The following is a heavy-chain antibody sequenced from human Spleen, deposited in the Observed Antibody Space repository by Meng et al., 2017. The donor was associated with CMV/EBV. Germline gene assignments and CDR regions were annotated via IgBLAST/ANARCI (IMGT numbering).Heavy chain of an antibody. CDR2: INGDGRTT. Sequence: GESLKISCAASGFTFSSYEMNWVRQAPGKGLMWVSRINGDGRTTDYADSVRGRFTISRDNAKSTLYLEINSLRAEDTAVYYCARDQYSSSWGYWGQGTLVTVSS. J-gene: IGHJ4*02. D-gene: IGHD6-13*01. CDR3: ARDQYSSSWGY. CDR1: GFTFSSYE. V-gene: IGHV3-74*01.